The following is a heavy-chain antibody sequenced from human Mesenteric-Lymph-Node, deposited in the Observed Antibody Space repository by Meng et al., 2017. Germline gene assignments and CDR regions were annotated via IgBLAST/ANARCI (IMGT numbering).Heavy chain of an antibody. Sequence: QAQLVESGSEVKKPGGSVKVSCKASGDSFTGYYLQWVRQSPAQGVEWMGWINGNSGGTEYAQKFQGRVTITRDTSTSTVYMELSRLKADDTAIYYCARVAVTGRPDFPHWGQGTLVTVSS. D-gene: IGHD6-19*01. CDR2: INGNSGGT. CDR1: GDSFTGYY. J-gene: IGHJ1*01. V-gene: IGHV1-2*02. CDR3: ARVAVTGRPDFPH.